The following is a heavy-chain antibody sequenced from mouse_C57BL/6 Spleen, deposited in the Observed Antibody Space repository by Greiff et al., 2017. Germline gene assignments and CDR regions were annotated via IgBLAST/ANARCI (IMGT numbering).Heavy chain of an antibody. CDR1: GYAFSSSW. CDR3: ARWGQLRLRAMDY. CDR2: IYPGDGDT. J-gene: IGHJ4*01. D-gene: IGHD3-2*02. V-gene: IGHV1-82*01. Sequence: QVQLKESGPELVKPGASVKISCKASGYAFSSSWMNWVKQRPGKGLEWIGRIYPGDGDTNYNGKFKGKATLTADKSSSTAYMQLSSLTSEDSAVYFCARWGQLRLRAMDYWGQGTSVTVSS.